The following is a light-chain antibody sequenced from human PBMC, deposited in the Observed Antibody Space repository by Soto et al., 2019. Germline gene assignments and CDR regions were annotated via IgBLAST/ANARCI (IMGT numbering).Light chain of an antibody. CDR2: GAS. J-gene: IGKJ3*01. V-gene: IGKV3-20*01. CDR3: QQYGSSLLFT. CDR1: QSVSYNY. Sequence: IVLTQSPGTLSLSPGERATLSCRASQSVSYNYLAWYQQKPGQAPRLLIYGASSRATGIPDRFSGSGSGTDFTLTISRLEPEDFAVYYCQQYGSSLLFTFGPGTKVDIK.